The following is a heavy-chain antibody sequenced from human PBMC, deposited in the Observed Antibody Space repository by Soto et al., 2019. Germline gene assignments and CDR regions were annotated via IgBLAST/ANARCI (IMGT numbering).Heavy chain of an antibody. CDR3: ARKAGRGSYSYFGY. Sequence: QVQLVQSGAEVKKPGSSVKVSCKASGGTFSSYAISWVRQAPGQGLEWLGGIIPIFGTANYAQKFQGRVTITADEFKSTAYMEVSSLGSEDKGVYYCARKAGRGSYSYFGYRGQGTLVTVSS. J-gene: IGHJ4*02. V-gene: IGHV1-69*01. CDR1: GGTFSSYA. CDR2: IIPIFGTA. D-gene: IGHD1-26*01.